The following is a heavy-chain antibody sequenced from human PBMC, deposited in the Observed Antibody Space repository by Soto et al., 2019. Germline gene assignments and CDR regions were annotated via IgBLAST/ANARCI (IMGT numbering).Heavy chain of an antibody. V-gene: IGHV3-48*03. Sequence: EVQLVESGGGLVQPGGSLRLSCAASGFTFSSYEMNWVRQAPGKGLEWVSYISSSGSTIYYADSVKGRFTISRDNANNSLYLQMNSLRAEDTAVYYCARDRSSTTYQNWFDPWGQGTLVTVSS. CDR3: ARDRSSTTYQNWFDP. D-gene: IGHD1-1*01. CDR2: ISSSGSTI. J-gene: IGHJ5*02. CDR1: GFTFSSYE.